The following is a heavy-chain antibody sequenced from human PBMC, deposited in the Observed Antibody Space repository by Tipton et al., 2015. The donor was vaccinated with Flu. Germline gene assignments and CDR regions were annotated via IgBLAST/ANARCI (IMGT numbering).Heavy chain of an antibody. CDR1: GFTFTGYW. Sequence: GSLRLSCAASGFTFTGYWMSWVRQAPGKGLECVAKIKNDGTDKYYVDSMKGRFTISRDNAKNTVYLQMDSLRAEDTAVYYCVGGSHHYGISASLASDIWGQGTMVTVSS. CDR3: VGGSHHYGISASLASDI. CDR2: IKNDGTDK. J-gene: IGHJ3*02. V-gene: IGHV3-7*03. D-gene: IGHD3-22*01.